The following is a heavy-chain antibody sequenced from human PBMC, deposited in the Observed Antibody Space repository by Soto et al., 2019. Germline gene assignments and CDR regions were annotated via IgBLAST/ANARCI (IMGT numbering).Heavy chain of an antibody. CDR1: GYTFTSYG. D-gene: IGHD3-3*01. Sequence: ASVKVSCKASGYTFTSYGISWVRQAPGQGLEWMGWISAYNGNTNYAQKLQGRVTMTTDTSTSTAYMELRSLRSDDTAVYYCARDQDYYDFWSGYYTRTNWFDTWGQGTLVTVSS. CDR2: ISAYNGNT. J-gene: IGHJ5*02. CDR3: ARDQDYYDFWSGYYTRTNWFDT. V-gene: IGHV1-18*04.